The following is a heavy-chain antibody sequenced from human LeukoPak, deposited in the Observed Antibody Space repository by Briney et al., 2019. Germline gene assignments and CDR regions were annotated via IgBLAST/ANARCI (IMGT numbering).Heavy chain of an antibody. V-gene: IGHV3-33*01. CDR1: GFTFRSYG. Sequence: GRSLRLSCAASGFTFRSYGMHWVRQAPGKGLEGVAVIWYDGSNKYYVESVKGRFTISRDNSKNTLYLQMDSLRAEDTAVYYCASGRGIEPLHYFDYWGQGALVTVSS. CDR2: IWYDGSNK. J-gene: IGHJ4*02. D-gene: IGHD6-13*01. CDR3: ASGRGIEPLHYFDY.